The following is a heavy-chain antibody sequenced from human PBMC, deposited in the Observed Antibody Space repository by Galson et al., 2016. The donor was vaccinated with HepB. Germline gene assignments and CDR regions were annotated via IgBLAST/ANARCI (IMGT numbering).Heavy chain of an antibody. Sequence: SLRLSCAASGFTFSSYTIHWVRQAPGKGLEWVAVIWYDGSQKYYADSVKGRFTISRDNSNNILYLQMNNLRAEDTAVCYCAKDPQYCGGDCYLGSYGMDVWGQGTTVTVSS. CDR2: IWYDGSQK. D-gene: IGHD2-21*02. CDR1: GFTFSSYT. V-gene: IGHV3-33*06. J-gene: IGHJ6*02. CDR3: AKDPQYCGGDCYLGSYGMDV.